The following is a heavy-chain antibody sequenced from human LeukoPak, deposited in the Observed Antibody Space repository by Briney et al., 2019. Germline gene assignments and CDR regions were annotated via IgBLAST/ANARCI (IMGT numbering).Heavy chain of an antibody. D-gene: IGHD3-22*01. J-gene: IGHJ5*02. CDR1: GYTFTGYY. Sequence: ASVKVSCKASGYTFTGYYMHWVRQAPGQGLEWMGWISVYNGNTNYPQRLQGRVTMTTDTSTTTAYMELRSLRSDDTAMYYCARDINGYYYDSHGYYPTDLWGQGTLVTVSS. CDR3: ARDINGYYYDSHGYYPTDL. CDR2: ISVYNGNT. V-gene: IGHV1-18*04.